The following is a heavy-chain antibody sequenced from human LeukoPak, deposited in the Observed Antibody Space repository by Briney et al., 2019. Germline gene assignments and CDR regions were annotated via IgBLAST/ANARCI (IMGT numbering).Heavy chain of an antibody. Sequence: GASVKVSCKASGYTXTSYGISWVRQAPGQGLEWMGWTSAYNGNTNYAQKLQGRVTMTTDTSTSTAYMELRSLRSDDTAVYYCARDMFSVTMVRGTYYYYYYGMDVWGQGTTVTVSS. J-gene: IGHJ6*02. CDR2: TSAYNGNT. CDR1: GYTXTSYG. D-gene: IGHD3-10*01. V-gene: IGHV1-18*01. CDR3: ARDMFSVTMVRGTYYYYYYGMDV.